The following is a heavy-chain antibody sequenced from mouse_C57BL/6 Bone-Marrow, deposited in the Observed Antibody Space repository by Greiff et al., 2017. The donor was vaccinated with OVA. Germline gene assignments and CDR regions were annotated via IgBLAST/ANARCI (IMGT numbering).Heavy chain of an antibody. CDR1: GYSFTDYN. V-gene: IGHV1-39*01. Sequence: EVQLQQSGPELVKPGASVKISCKASGYSFTDYNMNWVKQSNGKSLEWIGVINPNYGTTSYNQKFKGKATLTVDQSSSTAYMQLNSLTSEDSAVYDGAFYYGSSYRYFDVWGTGTTVTVSS. CDR3: AFYYGSSYRYFDV. CDR2: INPNYGTT. J-gene: IGHJ1*03. D-gene: IGHD1-1*01.